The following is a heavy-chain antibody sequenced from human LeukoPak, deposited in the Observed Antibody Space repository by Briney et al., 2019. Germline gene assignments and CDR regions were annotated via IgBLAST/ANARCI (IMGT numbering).Heavy chain of an antibody. CDR2: IYYSGST. CDR1: GGSISSYY. Sequence: SETLSLTCTVSGGSISSYYWSWIRQPPGKGLEWIGYIYYSGSTNYNPSLKSRVTISVDTSKNQFSLKLSSVTAADTAVHYCASTYSGRYPPEAAFDIWGHGTMVTVSS. D-gene: IGHD1-26*01. CDR3: ASTYSGRYPPEAAFDI. J-gene: IGHJ3*02. V-gene: IGHV4-59*01.